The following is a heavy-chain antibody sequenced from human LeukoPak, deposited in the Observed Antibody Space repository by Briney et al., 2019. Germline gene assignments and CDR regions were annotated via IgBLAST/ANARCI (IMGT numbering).Heavy chain of an antibody. Sequence: SETLSLTCAVSGYSISSGYYWGWIRQPPGKGLEWIGSIYHSGSTYYNPSLKSRVTISVDTSKNQFYLKLSSVTAADTAVYYCARGRGDGYNFDYWGQGTLVTVSS. CDR3: ARGRGDGYNFDY. V-gene: IGHV4-38-2*01. CDR2: IYHSGST. D-gene: IGHD5-24*01. CDR1: GYSISSGYY. J-gene: IGHJ4*02.